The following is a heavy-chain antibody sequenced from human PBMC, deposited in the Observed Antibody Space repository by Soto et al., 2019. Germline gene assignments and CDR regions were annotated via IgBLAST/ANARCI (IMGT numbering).Heavy chain of an antibody. Sequence: ASVKVSCKASGYTFTNYYMHWVRQAPGQGLEWMGIINPSSGGTSYAQQLQGRVSMTRDTSTSTVHMELSRLTSEDTAVYYCARDLLYCSTTSCNPRGNSWFDHWGHGTLVTVSS. D-gene: IGHD2-2*01. CDR3: ARDLLYCSTTSCNPRGNSWFDH. CDR1: GYTFTNYY. CDR2: INPSSGGT. V-gene: IGHV1-46*04. J-gene: IGHJ5*02.